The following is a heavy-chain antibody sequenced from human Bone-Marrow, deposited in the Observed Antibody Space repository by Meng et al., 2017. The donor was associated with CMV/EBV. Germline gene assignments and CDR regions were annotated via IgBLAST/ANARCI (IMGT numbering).Heavy chain of an antibody. CDR3: ATVTAAGTWWFDP. J-gene: IGHJ5*02. CDR1: GYTFIGYY. V-gene: IGHV1-2*02. Sequence: ASVKVSCKTSGYTFIGYYIHWVRQAPGQGLEWMGWISHNSGDTNYARNFQGRVTLTRDTSISTIYMELTRLRSDDTAVYYCATVTAAGTWWFDPWGQGTLVTVSP. D-gene: IGHD6-13*01. CDR2: ISHNSGDT.